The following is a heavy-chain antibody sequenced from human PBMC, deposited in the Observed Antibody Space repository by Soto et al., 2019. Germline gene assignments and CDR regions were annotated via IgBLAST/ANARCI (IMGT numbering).Heavy chain of an antibody. CDR2: MYSGGST. D-gene: IGHD2-2*01. V-gene: IGHV3-66*01. CDR3: SRDSSLHQPLFYGMDV. CDR1: GLTVSSNY. J-gene: IGHJ6*02. Sequence: EVQLVESGGGLVQPGGSLRLSCAASGLTVSSNYMSWVRQAPGEGLEWVSVMYSGGSTYYADSVKGRFIISRDNYKNTRYLQMDSLGVEDTAVYYCSRDSSLHQPLFYGMDVWGQGTKVTVSS.